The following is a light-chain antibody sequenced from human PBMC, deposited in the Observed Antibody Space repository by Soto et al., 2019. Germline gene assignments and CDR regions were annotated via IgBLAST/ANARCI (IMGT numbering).Light chain of an antibody. V-gene: IGLV2-14*01. Sequence: QSVLTQPASVAGSPGQSITISCTGTSSDVGRYDYASWYQQHPGKAPKLMIYEVNNRPSGVSRRFSGSKSGNTASLTISGLQPEDEATYYCSSYTASVTLLDFGGGTKLTVL. CDR1: SSDVGRYDY. CDR2: EVN. CDR3: SSYTASVTLLD. J-gene: IGLJ2*01.